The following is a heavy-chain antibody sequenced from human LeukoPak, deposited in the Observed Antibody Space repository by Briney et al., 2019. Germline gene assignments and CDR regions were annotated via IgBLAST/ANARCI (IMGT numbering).Heavy chain of an antibody. CDR3: ARALSDFWTGYFFDS. J-gene: IGHJ4*02. V-gene: IGHV3-7*01. Sequence: GGSLRLSCAVSRINFNSYWMTWVRQAPGKGLEWVANIKQDGSETYYMDSVKGRFSISRDSAKNSLYLQMNSLRAEDTAVYYCARALSDFWTGYFFDSWGQGTLVTVSS. D-gene: IGHD3/OR15-3a*01. CDR2: IKQDGSET. CDR1: RINFNSYW.